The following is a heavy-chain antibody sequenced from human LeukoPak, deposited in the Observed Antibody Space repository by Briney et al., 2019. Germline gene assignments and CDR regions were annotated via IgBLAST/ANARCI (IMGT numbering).Heavy chain of an antibody. V-gene: IGHV3-48*02. D-gene: IGHD6-13*01. CDR2: ISTSTNAI. CDR1: GFTFSTYS. CDR3: ARDDRSTWSLVP. J-gene: IGHJ5*02. Sequence: PGGSLRLSCTASGFTFSTYSMDWVRQAPGKGLEWVSYISTSTNAICYADSVKGRFTISRDNAKNSLCLQMNSLRDEDTAVYYCARDDRSTWSLVPWGQGILVTVSS.